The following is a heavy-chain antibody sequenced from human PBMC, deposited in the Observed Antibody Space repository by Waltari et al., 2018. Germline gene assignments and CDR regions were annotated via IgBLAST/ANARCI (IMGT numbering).Heavy chain of an antibody. D-gene: IGHD4-17*01. Sequence: QVQLVESGGGVVQPGESLRLSCAVSGLPFSGYDMHWLRQAPGKGLELVALLYYDGSNKYYADSVKGRFTVSRDNSKDTLYLQMNSLRPEDTAMYYCAKDPRSRADYLAHFEYWGQGTLVTVSS. CDR2: LYYDGSNK. CDR3: AKDPRSRADYLAHFEY. V-gene: IGHV3-30*18. J-gene: IGHJ4*02. CDR1: GLPFSGYD.